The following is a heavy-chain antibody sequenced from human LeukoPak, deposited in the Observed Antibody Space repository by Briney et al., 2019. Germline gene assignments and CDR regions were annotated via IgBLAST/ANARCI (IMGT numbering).Heavy chain of an antibody. Sequence: SETLSLTCIVSGGSISSRSYYWDWIRQPPGKGLEWIGNLFDSGNTHYNPSLRSRLTMSVDTSKNQFSLKLSSVTAADTAVYYCARHTRPGYSGYENAFEIWGQGNMVTVSS. J-gene: IGHJ3*02. V-gene: IGHV4-39*01. CDR2: LFDSGNT. CDR3: ARHTRPGYSGYENAFEI. CDR1: GGSISSRSYY. D-gene: IGHD5-12*01.